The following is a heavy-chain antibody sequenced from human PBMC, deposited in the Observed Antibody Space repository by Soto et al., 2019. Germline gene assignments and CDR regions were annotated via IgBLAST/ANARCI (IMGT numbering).Heavy chain of an antibody. CDR2: ISYDGNNK. V-gene: IGHV3-30*18. Sequence: GGSLRLSCAASGFTFSTYGMHWVRQAPGKGLEWVAVISYDGNNKYFADSVKGRFTISRDNSENTLSLHMNSLRTEDTAVYYCAKGVACPAGCLTGQLDYFDQGGQGALVTVFS. D-gene: IGHD3-9*01. CDR1: GFTFSTYG. J-gene: IGHJ4*02. CDR3: AKGVACPAGCLTGQLDYFDQ.